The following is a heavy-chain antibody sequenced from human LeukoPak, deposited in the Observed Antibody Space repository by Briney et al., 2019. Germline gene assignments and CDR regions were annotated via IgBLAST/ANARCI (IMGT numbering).Heavy chain of an antibody. CDR1: GFAFSTYG. CDR3: ARGLLWFGELFQGDYFDY. Sequence: PGGSLRLSCAVSGFAFSTYGMHWVRQAPGRGLEWVAAIPYDGNNKYYADSVKGRFTISRDNSQNTLYLQMNSLRAEDTAVYYCARGLLWFGELFQGDYFDYWGQGTLVTVSS. J-gene: IGHJ4*02. V-gene: IGHV3-30*03. CDR2: IPYDGNNK. D-gene: IGHD3-10*01.